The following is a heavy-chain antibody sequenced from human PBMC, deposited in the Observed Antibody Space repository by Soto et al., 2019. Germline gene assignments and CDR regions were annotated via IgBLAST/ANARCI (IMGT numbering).Heavy chain of an antibody. J-gene: IGHJ4*02. D-gene: IGHD6-13*01. Sequence: QVQLVESGGGVVQPGRSLRLSCAASGFTFSSYAMHWVRQAPGKGLAWVAVISYDGSNKYYADSVKGRFTISRDNSKNTLYLQMNSLRAEDTAVYYCATIAAAARGSAFDYWGQGTLVTVSS. CDR1: GFTFSSYA. V-gene: IGHV3-30-3*01. CDR2: ISYDGSNK. CDR3: ATIAAAARGSAFDY.